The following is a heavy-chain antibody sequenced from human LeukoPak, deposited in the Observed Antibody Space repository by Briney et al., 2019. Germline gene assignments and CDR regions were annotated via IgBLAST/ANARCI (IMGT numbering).Heavy chain of an antibody. D-gene: IGHD4-17*01. CDR1: GFIFSTYW. J-gene: IGHJ4*02. V-gene: IGHV3-53*01. Sequence: PGGSLRLSCAASGFIFSTYWMTWVRQAPGKGLEWVSVIYSDGSTYYADSVKGRFTISRDDSKSTLYLQMNSLRAEDTAVYYCARGGYTNYGDYVFYFDFWGQGTLVTVSS. CDR3: ARGGYTNYGDYVFYFDF. CDR2: IYSDGST.